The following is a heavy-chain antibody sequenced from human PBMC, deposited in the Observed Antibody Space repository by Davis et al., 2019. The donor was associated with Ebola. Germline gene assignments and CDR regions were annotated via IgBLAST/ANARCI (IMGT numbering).Heavy chain of an antibody. J-gene: IGHJ5*02. D-gene: IGHD3-10*01. CDR3: AREVRRGWFDP. CDR2: ICFIINYI. Sequence: GGSLRLSCAASGFTFSTYTMIWVRPAPVXXXXXXSSICFIINYIDYADSVQGRFTVSRDNPKNSLYLQMNSLRAEDTAVYYCAREVRRGWFDPWGQGTMVNVSS. V-gene: IGHV3-21*01. CDR1: GFTFSTYT.